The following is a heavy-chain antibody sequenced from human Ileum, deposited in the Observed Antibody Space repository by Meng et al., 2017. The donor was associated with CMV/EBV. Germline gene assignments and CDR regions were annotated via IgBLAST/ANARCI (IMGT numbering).Heavy chain of an antibody. Sequence: GGSLRLSCAVSGFTVNSIYLSWVRQAPGKGLEWVSTIYTGGSTFYTDSVEGRFVISRDTSKITLYLQMNSLRPEDTAIYYCAKGEGRAHYYFDYWGQGTLVTVSS. J-gene: IGHJ4*02. CDR3: AKGEGRAHYYFDY. CDR1: GFTVNSIY. V-gene: IGHV3-53*01. CDR2: IYTGGST. D-gene: IGHD1-26*01.